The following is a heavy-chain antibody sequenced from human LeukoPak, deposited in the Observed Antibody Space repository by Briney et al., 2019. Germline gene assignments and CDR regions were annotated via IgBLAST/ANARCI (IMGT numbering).Heavy chain of an antibody. CDR1: GFTFSSYA. Sequence: GGSLRLSCAASGFTFSSYAMNWVRQAPGKGLHWVSTISGSGGYTYYADSVKGRFTISRDNSKNTVFLQMNSLRAEDTAIYYCAKGYTYASDWGQGVLVTVSS. D-gene: IGHD5-18*01. CDR3: AKGYTYASD. J-gene: IGHJ4*02. V-gene: IGHV3-23*01. CDR2: ISGSGGYT.